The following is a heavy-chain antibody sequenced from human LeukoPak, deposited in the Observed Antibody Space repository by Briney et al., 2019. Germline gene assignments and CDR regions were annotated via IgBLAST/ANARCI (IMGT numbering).Heavy chain of an antibody. J-gene: IGHJ5*02. CDR3: AKCRYQSCGCHGES. D-gene: IGHD6-19*01. V-gene: IGHV3-23*01. CDR2: MSGSGDIT. Sequence: GGSLRLSCAASTFTFSSSAMIWVRQAPGKGLEWVAGMSGSGDITYYADSVKGRFSISRDNSKSTLYLQMNSLRADDTALYYCAKCRYQSCGCHGESWGQGTLVTVST. CDR1: TFTFSSSA.